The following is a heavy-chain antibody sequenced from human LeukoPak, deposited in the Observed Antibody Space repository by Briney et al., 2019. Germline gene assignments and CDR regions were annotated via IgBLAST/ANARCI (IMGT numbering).Heavy chain of an antibody. V-gene: IGHV3-48*01. CDR2: ISSSSTI. D-gene: IGHD4-11*01. CDR1: GFTFSSYS. J-gene: IGHJ6*03. CDR3: ARDYRYYYYYMDV. Sequence: GGSLRLSCAASGFTFSSYSMNWVRQAPGKGLEWVSYISSSSTIYYADSVKGRFTISRDNAKNSLYLQMNSLRAEDTAVYYCARDYRYYYYYMDVWGKGTTVTISS.